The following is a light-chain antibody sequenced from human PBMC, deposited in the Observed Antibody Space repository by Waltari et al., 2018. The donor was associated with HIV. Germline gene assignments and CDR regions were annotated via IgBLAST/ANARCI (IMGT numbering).Light chain of an antibody. Sequence: QSALTQPASVSGSPGQSITISCTGTSSDVGGYNYASSYQQHPGKAPKLIIYHVSNRPSGVSDRFSGSKSGNSASLAISGLQAEDEADYYCTSSSSSNTLVIFGGGTKLTVL. J-gene: IGLJ2*01. CDR3: TSSSSSNTLVI. CDR1: SSDVGGYNY. CDR2: HVS. V-gene: IGLV2-14*03.